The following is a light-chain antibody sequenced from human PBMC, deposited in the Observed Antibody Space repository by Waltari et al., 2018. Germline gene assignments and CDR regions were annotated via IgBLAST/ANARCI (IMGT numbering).Light chain of an antibody. CDR1: SGHSSNI. CDR2: VNSDGSH. CDR3: QTGGHGTWV. Sequence: QLVVTQSPSASASLGASVKLTCTPSSGHSSNIIARLQQQPEKGPRYLMKVNSDGSHSRGDEIPDRFSGSSSGAERHLTISSLQAEDEADYYCQTGGHGTWVFGGGTKLTVL. V-gene: IGLV4-69*01. J-gene: IGLJ3*02.